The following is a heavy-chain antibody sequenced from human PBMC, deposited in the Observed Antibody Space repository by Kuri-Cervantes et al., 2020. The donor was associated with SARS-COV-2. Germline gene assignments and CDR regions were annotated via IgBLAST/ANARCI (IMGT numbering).Heavy chain of an antibody. CDR2: INPSGGST. V-gene: IGHV1-46*01. CDR3: ARAGGGNAPRLFDY. J-gene: IGHJ4*02. D-gene: IGHD4-23*01. CDR1: GYTFTGYY. Sequence: ASVKVSCKASGYTFTGYYMHWVRQAPGQGLEWMGIINPSGGSTSYAQKFQGRVTMTRDTSTSTVYMELSRLRSDDTAVYYCARAGGGNAPRLFDYWGQGTLVTVSS.